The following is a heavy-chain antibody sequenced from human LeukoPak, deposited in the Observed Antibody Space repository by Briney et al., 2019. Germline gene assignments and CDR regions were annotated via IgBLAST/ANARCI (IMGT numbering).Heavy chain of an antibody. J-gene: IGHJ6*02. CDR1: GFTFSSYA. V-gene: IGHV3-23*01. D-gene: IGHD6-13*01. CDR3: ARDRMQQLVRYYYYGMDV. Sequence: GGSLRLSCAASGFTFSSYAMSWVRQAPGKGLEWVSAISGSGGSTYYADSVKGRFTISRDNSKNALYLQMNSLRAEDTAVYSCARDRMQQLVRYYYYGMDVWGQGTTVTVSS. CDR2: ISGSGGST.